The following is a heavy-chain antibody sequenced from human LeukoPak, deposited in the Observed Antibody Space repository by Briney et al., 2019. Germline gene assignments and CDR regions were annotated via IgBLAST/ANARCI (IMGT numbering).Heavy chain of an antibody. Sequence: GGSLRLSCAASGFTFSSYGMHWVRQAPGKGPEWVAAISYDGSNKYYADSVKGRFTISRDNSKNTLYLQMNSLRAEDTAVYYCAKDRSYSSGWYGNWFDPWGQGTLVTVSS. V-gene: IGHV3-30*18. D-gene: IGHD6-19*01. CDR1: GFTFSSYG. CDR3: AKDRSYSSGWYGNWFDP. CDR2: ISYDGSNK. J-gene: IGHJ5*02.